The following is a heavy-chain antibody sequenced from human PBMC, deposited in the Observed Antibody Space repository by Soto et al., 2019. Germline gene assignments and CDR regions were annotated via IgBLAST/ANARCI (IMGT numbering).Heavy chain of an antibody. V-gene: IGHV4-59*01. CDR2: IYLGGSI. CDR1: GASISSYY. Sequence: PSETLCLTCSVSGASISSYYYTWIRQTPGKGLEWIGYIYLGGSINYNPSFRSRVIISVDTSKNQFSVRLSSVTAADTAVYYCARNGDCTRPGCIVGWFDPWGQGTLVTVSS. D-gene: IGHD2-8*01. CDR3: ARNGDCTRPGCIVGWFDP. J-gene: IGHJ5*02.